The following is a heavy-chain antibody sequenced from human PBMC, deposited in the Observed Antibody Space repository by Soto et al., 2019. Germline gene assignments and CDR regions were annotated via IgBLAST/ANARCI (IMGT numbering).Heavy chain of an antibody. V-gene: IGHV3-30*18. CDR1: GFTFSSYG. CDR2: ISYDGSNK. Sequence: QVQLVESGGGVVQPGRSLRLSCAASGFTFSSYGMHWVRQAPGKGLEWVAVISYDGSNKYYADSVKGRFTISRDNSKNTLYLQMNSLRAEDTAVYYCAKVLYAGSSLNWFDPWGQGTLVTVSS. J-gene: IGHJ5*02. D-gene: IGHD6-13*01. CDR3: AKVLYAGSSLNWFDP.